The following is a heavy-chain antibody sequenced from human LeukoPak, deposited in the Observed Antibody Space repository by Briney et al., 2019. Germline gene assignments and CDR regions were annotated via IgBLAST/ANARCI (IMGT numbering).Heavy chain of an antibody. J-gene: IGHJ4*02. CDR3: ARDGAKAAAGTFDY. CDR2: IIPIFGTA. V-gene: IGHV1-69*01. D-gene: IGHD6-13*01. Sequence: ASVKVSCKASGGTFSSYIISWVRQAPGQGLEWMGGIIPIFGTANYAQKFQGRVTITADESTSTAYMELSSLRSEDTAVYYCARDGAKAAAGTFDYWGQGTLVTVSS. CDR1: GGTFSSYI.